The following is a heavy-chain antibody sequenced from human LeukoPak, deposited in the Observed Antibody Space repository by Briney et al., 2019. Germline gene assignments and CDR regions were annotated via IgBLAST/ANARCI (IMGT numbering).Heavy chain of an antibody. V-gene: IGHV3-74*01. Sequence: GGSLRLSCADSGFTFGRYWMHWVRQAPGKGLVWVSHITTDGSGTSYADSVKGRFTISRDNSKNTLDLQMISLRAEDTAMYYCARHEPYSSGSHYDYWGQGTLVAVSS. CDR1: GFTFGRYW. CDR2: ITTDGSGT. D-gene: IGHD3-10*01. J-gene: IGHJ4*02. CDR3: ARHEPYSSGSHYDY.